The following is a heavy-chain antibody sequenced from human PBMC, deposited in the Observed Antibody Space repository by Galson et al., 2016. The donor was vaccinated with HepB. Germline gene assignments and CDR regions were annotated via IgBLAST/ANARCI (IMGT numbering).Heavy chain of an antibody. V-gene: IGHV3-53*01. D-gene: IGHD3-16*02. Sequence: SLRLSCADSGFPVSNNYISWVRQAPGKGLECVSLIYSGGSTSSADSVKGRFTISRDHFKYTLYLQIISLRAEDTTVYFCTCSRSPGAYWGQGTLVTVSS. CDR3: TCSRSPGAY. CDR2: IYSGGST. CDR1: GFPVSNNY. J-gene: IGHJ4*02.